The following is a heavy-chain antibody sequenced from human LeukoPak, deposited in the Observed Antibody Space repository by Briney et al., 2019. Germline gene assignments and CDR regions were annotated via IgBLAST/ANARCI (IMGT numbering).Heavy chain of an antibody. J-gene: IGHJ5*02. V-gene: IGHV4-59*12. D-gene: IGHD3-3*01. CDR1: GGSISSYY. CDR2: IYYSGST. Sequence: SETLSLTCTVSGGSISSYYWSWIRQPPGKGLEWIGYIYYSGSTNYNPSLKSRVTISVDTSKNQFSLKLSSVTAADTAVYYCARGRDDFWSGYPTHWFDPWGQGTLVTVSS. CDR3: ARGRDDFWSGYPTHWFDP.